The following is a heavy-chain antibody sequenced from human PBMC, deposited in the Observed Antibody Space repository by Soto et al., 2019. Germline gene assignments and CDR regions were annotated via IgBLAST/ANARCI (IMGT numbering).Heavy chain of an antibody. CDR3: ARGRYCLTGRCFPNWFDS. CDR1: GDSISTVDYF. CDR2: IYKSTTT. D-gene: IGHD2-15*01. J-gene: IGHJ5*01. Sequence: LSLTCSVSGDSISTVDYFWAWIRQPPGQALEYIGYIYKSTTTYYNPSFESRVAISLDTSKSQFSLTVTSVTAADTAVYFCARGRYCLTGRCFPNWFDSWGQGTLVTVSS. V-gene: IGHV4-30-4*01.